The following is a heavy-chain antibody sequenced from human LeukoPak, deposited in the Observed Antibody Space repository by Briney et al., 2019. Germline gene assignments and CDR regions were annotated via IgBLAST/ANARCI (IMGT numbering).Heavy chain of an antibody. CDR1: GGTFSSYA. J-gene: IGHJ4*02. V-gene: IGHV1-69*04. Sequence: GASVKVSCKASGGTFSSYAISWVRQAPAQGVAWMGRIIPILGIANYAQKFQGRVTITADKSTSTAYMELSSLRSEDTAVYYCAKSGSYSMGFDYWGQGTLVTVSS. CDR3: AKSGSYSMGFDY. D-gene: IGHD1-26*01. CDR2: IIPILGIA.